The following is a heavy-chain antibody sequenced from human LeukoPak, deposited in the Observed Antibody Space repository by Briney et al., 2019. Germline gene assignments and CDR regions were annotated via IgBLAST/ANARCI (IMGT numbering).Heavy chain of an antibody. Sequence: PSETLSLTCAVSGGSISSSNWWSWVRQPPGKGLEWIGEIYHSGSTNYNPSLKSRVTISVDKSKNQFSLKLSSVTAADTAVYYCARDPTDYYDSSGYYYGRRTGAFDIWGQGTMVTVSS. V-gene: IGHV4-4*02. D-gene: IGHD3-22*01. CDR3: ARDPTDYYDSSGYYYGRRTGAFDI. CDR2: IYHSGST. J-gene: IGHJ3*02. CDR1: GGSISSSNW.